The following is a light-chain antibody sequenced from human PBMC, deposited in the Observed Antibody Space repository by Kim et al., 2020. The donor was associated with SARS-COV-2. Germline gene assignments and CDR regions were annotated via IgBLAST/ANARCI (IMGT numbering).Light chain of an antibody. CDR2: GNN. CDR1: SSNIGAGYE. Sequence: VTISCTGSSSNIGAGYEVHWYRQLPGAAPKLLIYGNNKRPSGVPDRFSGSKSGTSASLAITGLQAEDEADYYCQSYDGSLSGSEVFGGGTKVTVL. J-gene: IGLJ2*01. CDR3: QSYDGSLSGSEV. V-gene: IGLV1-40*01.